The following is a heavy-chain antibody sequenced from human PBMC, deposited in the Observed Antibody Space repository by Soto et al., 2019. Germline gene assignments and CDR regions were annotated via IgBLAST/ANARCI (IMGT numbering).Heavy chain of an antibody. J-gene: IGHJ4*02. CDR2: LIPLFGTT. V-gene: IGHV1-69*06. Sequence: QVQLVQSGAEVKKPGSSVKVSCEASGGTFSGHAISWVRQAPGQGPEWMGGLIPLFGTTQHAQDFQDRLTIAADKSTSTSYMELTSLRFEDTAIYYCARGPNWGYRFDSWDQGTLVTVSS. CDR3: ARGPNWGYRFDS. CDR1: GGTFSGHA. D-gene: IGHD7-27*01.